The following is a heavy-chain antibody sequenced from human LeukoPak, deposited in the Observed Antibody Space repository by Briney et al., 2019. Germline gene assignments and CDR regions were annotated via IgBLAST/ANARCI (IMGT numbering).Heavy chain of an antibody. Sequence: GGSLRLSCAASGFTFSNYGMHWVRQAPGKGLEWVAVIWYDGSNKYYADSVKGRFTISRDNSKNTLFLQMNSLTAEDTAVYYCASPPTNGGNGPDWGQGTLVTVSS. CDR2: IWYDGSNK. CDR3: ASPPTNGGNGPD. V-gene: IGHV3-33*01. J-gene: IGHJ4*02. CDR1: GFTFSNYG. D-gene: IGHD4-23*01.